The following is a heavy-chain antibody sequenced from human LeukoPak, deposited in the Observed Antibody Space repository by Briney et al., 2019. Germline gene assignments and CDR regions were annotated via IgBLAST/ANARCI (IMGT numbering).Heavy chain of an antibody. J-gene: IGHJ4*02. CDR1: GFSFSSYG. Sequence: GGSLRLSCAASGFSFSSYGIHWVRQAPGKGLEWVANINQDGSEKKYVDSVKGRFTISRDNAKNSLYLQMTSLKAEDTAVYYCARSITYASGTHWGQGTLVTVSS. V-gene: IGHV3-7*02. CDR3: ARSITYASGTH. D-gene: IGHD3-10*01. CDR2: INQDGSEK.